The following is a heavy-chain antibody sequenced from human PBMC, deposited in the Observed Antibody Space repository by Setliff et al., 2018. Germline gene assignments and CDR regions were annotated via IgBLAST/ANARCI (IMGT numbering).Heavy chain of an antibody. CDR1: GGSFSTYY. CDR3: ASAGGYYYGSGSYYKRPFDY. V-gene: IGHV4-34*01. Sequence: PSETLSLTCAVYGGSFSTYYWIWIRQPPGKGLEWIGEINHSGSTYYNPSLKSRVTISVDTSKNQFSLKLSSVTAADTAVYYCASAGGYYYGSGSYYKRPFDYWGQGTLVTVSS. CDR2: INHSGST. D-gene: IGHD3-10*01. J-gene: IGHJ4*02.